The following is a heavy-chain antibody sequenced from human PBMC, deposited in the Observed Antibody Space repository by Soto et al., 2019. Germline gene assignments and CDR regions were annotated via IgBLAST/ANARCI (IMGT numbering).Heavy chain of an antibody. D-gene: IGHD3-10*01. Sequence: SVGSLRLSCAASGFPFSSTDMTWVRQAPGKGLEWVSTIDGSGGTTYYADSVKGRFTISRDNSINTVLLQMNSLRADDTALYFCAKNSGWFNTWGQGALVTVPS. J-gene: IGHJ5*02. CDR2: IDGSGGTT. V-gene: IGHV3-23*01. CDR3: AKNSGWFNT. CDR1: GFPFSSTD.